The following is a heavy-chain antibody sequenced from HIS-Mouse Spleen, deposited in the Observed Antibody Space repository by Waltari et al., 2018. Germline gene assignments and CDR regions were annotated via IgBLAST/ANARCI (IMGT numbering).Heavy chain of an antibody. CDR3: TTVSSSFDY. CDR1: GFTFSNAW. Sequence: EVQLVESGGGLVKPGGSLRLSCAASGFTFSNAWMSWVRQAPGKGLEWVGRIKSKTDGGKTEYAAPVKGRFTISRDDSKNTLYLQMNSLKTEDTAVYYCTTVSSSFDYWGQGTLVTVSS. CDR2: IKSKTDGGKT. V-gene: IGHV3-15*01. D-gene: IGHD6-6*01. J-gene: IGHJ4*02.